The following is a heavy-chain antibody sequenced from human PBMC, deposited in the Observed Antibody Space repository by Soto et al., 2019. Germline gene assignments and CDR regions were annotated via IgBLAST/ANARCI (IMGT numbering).Heavy chain of an antibody. Sequence: GESLKISCKGSGYSFTNYWISWVRQMPGKGLEWMGGIDPSDSYTKHSPSFQGHVTISADKSISTAYLQWSSLKASDTAMYYCARQYCRSTSCYIGWFDPLGQGTLVIVS. CDR3: ARQYCRSTSCYIGWFDP. CDR1: GYSFTNYW. V-gene: IGHV5-10-1*01. D-gene: IGHD2-2*02. CDR2: IDPSDSYT. J-gene: IGHJ5*02.